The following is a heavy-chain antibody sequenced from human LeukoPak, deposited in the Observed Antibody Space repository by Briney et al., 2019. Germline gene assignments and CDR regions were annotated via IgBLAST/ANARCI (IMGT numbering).Heavy chain of an antibody. V-gene: IGHV4-4*07. Sequence: EPSETLSLTCTVSGGSISSYYWSWIRQPAGKGLEWIGRIYTSGSTNYNPSLKSRVTMSVDTSKNQFSLKLSSVTAADTAVYYCARETSGYYYRNEALDYWSQGILVTVSS. CDR2: IYTSGST. CDR3: ARETSGYYYRNEALDY. CDR1: GGSISSYY. D-gene: IGHD3-22*01. J-gene: IGHJ4*02.